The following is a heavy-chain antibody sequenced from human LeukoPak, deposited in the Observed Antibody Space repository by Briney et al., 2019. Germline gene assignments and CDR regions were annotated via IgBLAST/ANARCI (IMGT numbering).Heavy chain of an antibody. CDR3: ARSQLRRGYSGYDLSSFDY. Sequence: PGESLKISCKGSGYSFTSYWIGWVRQAPGQGLEWMGGIIPIFGTANYAQKFQGRVTITTDESTSTAYMELSSLRSEDTAVYYCARSQLRRGYSGYDLSSFDYWGQGTLVTVSS. J-gene: IGHJ4*02. D-gene: IGHD5-12*01. CDR1: GYSFTSYW. CDR2: IIPIFGTA. V-gene: IGHV1-69*05.